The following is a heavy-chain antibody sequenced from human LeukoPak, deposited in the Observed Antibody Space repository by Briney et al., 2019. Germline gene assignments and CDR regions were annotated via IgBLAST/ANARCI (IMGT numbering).Heavy chain of an antibody. CDR3: ASRHYDFGYY. Sequence: HPGGSLRLSCAASGFTFSSYAMSWVRQAPGKGLEWVSGIIANGVNTYYADSVQGRFTISRDNSKNTLYLQMNSLRAEDTAIYYCASRHYDFGYYWGQGTLVTVSS. D-gene: IGHD4-17*01. V-gene: IGHV3-23*01. CDR1: GFTFSSYA. CDR2: IIANGVNT. J-gene: IGHJ4*02.